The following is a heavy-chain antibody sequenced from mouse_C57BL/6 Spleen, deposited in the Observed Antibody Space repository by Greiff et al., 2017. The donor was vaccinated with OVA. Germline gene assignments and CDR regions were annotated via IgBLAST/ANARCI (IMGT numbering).Heavy chain of an antibody. V-gene: IGHV8-12*01. CDR2: IYWDDDK. J-gene: IGHJ2*01. Sequence: QVQLKESGPGILQSSQTLRLTCSFSGFSLSTSGMGVSWIRQPSGKGLEWLAHIYWDDDKRYNPSLKSRLTIAKDTSKNQLFLKITSVDTADTATYYGARRALTGTGFDYWGQGTTLTVSS. CDR3: ARRALTGTGFDY. CDR1: GFSLSTSGMG. D-gene: IGHD4-1*01.